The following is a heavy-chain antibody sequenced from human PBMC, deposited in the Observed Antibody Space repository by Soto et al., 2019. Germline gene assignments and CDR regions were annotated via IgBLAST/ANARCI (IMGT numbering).Heavy chain of an antibody. J-gene: IGHJ6*02. Sequence: PSETLSLTCTVSGGSISGSSYYWGWIRQPPGKGLEWIGSIYYSGNTYYNPSLMSRVTISVDTSKNQFSLKLSSVTAADTAVYYCALGGYWVTTYYYYYGMDVWGQGTTVTVSS. CDR3: ALGGYWVTTYYYYYGMDV. CDR1: GGSISGSSYY. CDR2: IYYSGNT. V-gene: IGHV4-39*01. D-gene: IGHD3-22*01.